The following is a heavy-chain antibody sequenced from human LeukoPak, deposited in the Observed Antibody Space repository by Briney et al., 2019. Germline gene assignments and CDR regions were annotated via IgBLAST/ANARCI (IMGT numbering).Heavy chain of an antibody. D-gene: IGHD3-22*01. J-gene: IGHJ4*02. Sequence: GGSLRLSCAASGFTFSSYAMSWVRQAPGKGLEWVANLKQDGSEKYYVDSVKGRFTISRDNAKNSLYLQMNSLRAEDTAVYYCARGGRRYYDPFDYWGQGTLVTVSS. V-gene: IGHV3-7*01. CDR1: GFTFSSYA. CDR2: LKQDGSEK. CDR3: ARGGRRYYDPFDY.